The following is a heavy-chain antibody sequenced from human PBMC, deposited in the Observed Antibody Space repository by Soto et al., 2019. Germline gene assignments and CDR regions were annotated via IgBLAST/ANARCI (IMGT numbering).Heavy chain of an antibody. CDR2: IKSKGDGGAR. CDR3: VAGWNDC. D-gene: IGHD1-1*01. Sequence: EVQMVQSGGDLVKPGGSLRLSCVTSGFMFSSAWMSWVRQAPGKGLEWVARIKSKGDGGARDYAAPVTGRFTISRDDSQHTVYLQMSSLRAEDTAVYYWVAGWNDCWGQGTRVTVSS. V-gene: IGHV3-15*01. CDR1: GFMFSSAW. J-gene: IGHJ4*02.